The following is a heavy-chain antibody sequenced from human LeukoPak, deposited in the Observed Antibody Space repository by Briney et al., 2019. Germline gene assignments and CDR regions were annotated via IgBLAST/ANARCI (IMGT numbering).Heavy chain of an antibody. D-gene: IGHD1-1*01. Sequence: PSETLSLTCAVYGWSLSGYYLSWIRQPPGKGLEWIWEINHSGSSNYNPALKRRVHISVDTSKHQFYLRLRSVTAADTAVYYCARGVLERRYFDYWGQGTLVTVSS. V-gene: IGHV4-34*01. J-gene: IGHJ4*02. CDR3: ARGVLERRYFDY. CDR2: INHSGSS. CDR1: GWSLSGYY.